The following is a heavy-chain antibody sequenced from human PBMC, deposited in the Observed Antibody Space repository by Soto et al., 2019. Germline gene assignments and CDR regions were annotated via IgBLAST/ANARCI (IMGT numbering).Heavy chain of an antibody. Sequence: GGSLRLSCAPSGFTFSSYGMHWVRQAPGKGLEWVAVIWYDGSNKYYADSVKGRFTISRDNSKNTLYLQMNSLRAEDTAVYYCARDLLGRYYYYGMDVWGQGTTVTVSS. J-gene: IGHJ6*02. D-gene: IGHD2-15*01. V-gene: IGHV3-33*01. CDR3: ARDLLGRYYYYGMDV. CDR2: IWYDGSNK. CDR1: GFTFSSYG.